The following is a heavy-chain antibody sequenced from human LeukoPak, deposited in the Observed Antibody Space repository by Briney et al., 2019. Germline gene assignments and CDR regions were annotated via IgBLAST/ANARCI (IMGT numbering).Heavy chain of an antibody. Sequence: ASVKVSCKASGGTFSSYAISWVRQAPGQGLEWMGGIIPIFGTANYAQKFQGRVTITADESTSTAYMELSSLRSEDTAVYYCARDSGRRDFWSGYAFDYWGQGTLVTVSS. CDR2: IIPIFGTA. D-gene: IGHD3-3*01. V-gene: IGHV1-69*13. J-gene: IGHJ4*02. CDR1: GGTFSSYA. CDR3: ARDSGRRDFWSGYAFDY.